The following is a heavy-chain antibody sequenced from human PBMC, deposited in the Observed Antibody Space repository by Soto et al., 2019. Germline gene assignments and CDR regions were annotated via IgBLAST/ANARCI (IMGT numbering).Heavy chain of an antibody. D-gene: IGHD1-26*01. V-gene: IGHV3-30*18. CDR3: AKDITQWELLDCLGY. CDR2: ISYDGSNK. J-gene: IGHJ4*02. CDR1: GFTFSSYG. Sequence: GGSLRLSCAASGFTFSSYGMHWVRQAPGKGLEWVAVISYDGSNKYYADSVKGRFTISRDNSKNTLYLQMNSLRAEDTAVYYCAKDITQWELLDCLGYWGQGTLVTVSS.